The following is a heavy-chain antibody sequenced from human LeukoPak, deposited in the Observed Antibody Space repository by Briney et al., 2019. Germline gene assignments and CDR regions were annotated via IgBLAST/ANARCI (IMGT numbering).Heavy chain of an antibody. V-gene: IGHV3-7*01. Sequence: PGGSLRLSCTVSGFTFSSYWMSWVRQAPGKGLEWVANIKQDGSEKYYVDSVKGRFTISRDNAKNSLYLQMNSLRAEDTAVYYCAREAATTFDYWGQGTLVTVSS. CDR2: IKQDGSEK. D-gene: IGHD1-26*01. CDR1: GFTFSSYW. J-gene: IGHJ4*02. CDR3: AREAATTFDY.